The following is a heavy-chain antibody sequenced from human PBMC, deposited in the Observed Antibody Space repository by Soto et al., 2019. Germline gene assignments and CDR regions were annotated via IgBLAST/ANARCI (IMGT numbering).Heavy chain of an antibody. V-gene: IGHV4-4*02. CDR1: GDSISNNNC. CDR3: ARRRITTFGVVITGYGMDV. CDR2: IYHSGTA. D-gene: IGHD3-3*01. J-gene: IGHJ6*02. Sequence: LSLTCAVSGDSISNNNCWNWVRQPPGKGLEWIGEIYHSGTANYNPSLKSRVTISLDKSNNQFSLTLNSVTAADTAVYYCARRRITTFGVVITGYGMDVWGQGTTVTVSS.